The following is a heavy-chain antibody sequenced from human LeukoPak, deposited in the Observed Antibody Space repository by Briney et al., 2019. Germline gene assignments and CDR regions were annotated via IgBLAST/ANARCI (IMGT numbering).Heavy chain of an antibody. CDR1: GYTFIRYG. CDR3: AREESIGSYQFLHDY. Sequence: ASVKVSCKASGYTFIRYGITWVRQAPGQGLEWMAWISPYNGNTKYAQKFQGRVTMTTDTSTSTAYMELRSLTSDDTAVYYCAREESIGSYQFLHDYWGQGTLVTVSS. J-gene: IGHJ4*02. CDR2: ISPYNGNT. V-gene: IGHV1-18*01. D-gene: IGHD1-26*01.